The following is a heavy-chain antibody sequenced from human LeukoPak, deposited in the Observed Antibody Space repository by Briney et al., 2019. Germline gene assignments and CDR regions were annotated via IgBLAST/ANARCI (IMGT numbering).Heavy chain of an antibody. CDR1: GFTFSSYA. CDR2: ISYDGSNK. Sequence: QPGGSLRLSCAASGFTFSSYAMHWVRQAPGKGLEWVAVISYDGSNKYYADSVKGRFTISRDNAKNTLYLQMNSLRAEDTAVYYCARDLGYCSSTSCLPDYWGQGTLVTVSS. V-gene: IGHV3-30-3*01. J-gene: IGHJ4*02. CDR3: ARDLGYCSSTSCLPDY. D-gene: IGHD2-2*01.